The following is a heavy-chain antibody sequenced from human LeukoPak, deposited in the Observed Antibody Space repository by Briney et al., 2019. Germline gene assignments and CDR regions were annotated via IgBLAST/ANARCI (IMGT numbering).Heavy chain of an antibody. CDR1: GFAFTSSA. CDR2: IVVGSGNT. V-gene: IGHV1-58*02. CDR3: AALTKYGGNSAGDY. D-gene: IGHD4-23*01. Sequence: SVKVSCKASGFAFTSSAMQWVRQARGQRLEWIGWIVVGSGNTNYAQKFQERVTITRDMSTSTAYMELSSLRSEDTAVYYCAALTKYGGNSAGDYWGQGTLVTVSS. J-gene: IGHJ4*02.